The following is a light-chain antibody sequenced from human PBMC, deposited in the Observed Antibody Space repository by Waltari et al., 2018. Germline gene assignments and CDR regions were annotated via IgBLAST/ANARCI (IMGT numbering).Light chain of an antibody. J-gene: IGLJ2*01. Sequence: HSALTQPASVSGSPGQSITISCAGTSSDVGAYNFVCWYPHHPGNAPNLIIYEVHNRPSGVSVRVSASKSGATASLTISGLQPEDEADYYCSSYTASNILLFGGGTKLTVL. CDR1: SSDVGAYNF. V-gene: IGLV2-14*01. CDR3: SSYTASNILL. CDR2: EVH.